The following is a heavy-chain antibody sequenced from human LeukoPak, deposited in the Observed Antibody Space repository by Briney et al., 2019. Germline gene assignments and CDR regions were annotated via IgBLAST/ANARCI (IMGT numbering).Heavy chain of an antibody. CDR3: ARGSSSWLSDYYYGMDV. V-gene: IGHV3-74*01. CDR1: GFTFSSYW. D-gene: IGHD6-13*01. J-gene: IGHJ6*02. Sequence: AGGSLRLSCAASGFTFSSYWMHWVRQAPGKGLVWVSRINSDGSSTSYADSVKGRFTISRDNAKNTLYLQMNSLRAEDTAVYYCARGSSSWLSDYYYGMDVWGQGTTVTVSS. CDR2: INSDGSST.